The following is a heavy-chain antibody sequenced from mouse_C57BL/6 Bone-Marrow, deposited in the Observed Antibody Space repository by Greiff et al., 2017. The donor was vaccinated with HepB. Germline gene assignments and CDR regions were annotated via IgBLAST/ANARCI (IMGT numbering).Heavy chain of an antibody. Sequence: VKLQESGPGLVAPSQSLSITCTVSGFSLTSYGVDWVRQSPGQGLEWLGVIWGVGSTNYNSALKSRLSSSKDNSKSQVFLKMNSLRTDDTAMYYCASIYYGFAYGGQGTLVTVSA. CDR2: IWGVGST. V-gene: IGHV2-6*01. J-gene: IGHJ3*01. D-gene: IGHD2-1*01. CDR1: GFSLTSYG. CDR3: ASIYYGFAY.